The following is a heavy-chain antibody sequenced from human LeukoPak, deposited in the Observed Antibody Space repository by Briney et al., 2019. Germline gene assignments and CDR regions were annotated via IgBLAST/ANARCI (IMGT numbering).Heavy chain of an antibody. CDR2: IKQDGSEK. D-gene: IGHD3-22*01. CDR3: ARHLGGSYTHYYDSSGYYGY. CDR1: GFTFSSYW. J-gene: IGHJ4*02. Sequence: GGSLRLSCAASGFTFSSYWMSWVRQAPGKGQGWVANIKQDGSEKYYVDSVKGRFTISRDNAKNSLYLQMNSLRAEDTAVYYCARHLGGSYTHYYDSSGYYGYWGQGTLVTVSS. V-gene: IGHV3-7*01.